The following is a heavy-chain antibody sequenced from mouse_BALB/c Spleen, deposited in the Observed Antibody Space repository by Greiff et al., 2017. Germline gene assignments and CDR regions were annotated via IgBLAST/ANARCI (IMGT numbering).Heavy chain of an antibody. CDR1: GFTFSSYG. Sequence: EVMLVESGGDLVKPGGSLKLSCAASGFTFSSYGMSWVRQTPDKRLEWVATISSGGSYTYYPDSVKGRFTISRDNAKNTLYLQMSSLKSEDTAMYYCARHEDYDESTWLAYWGQGTLVTVSA. D-gene: IGHD2-4*01. J-gene: IGHJ3*01. V-gene: IGHV5-6*01. CDR3: ARHEDYDESTWLAY. CDR2: ISSGGSYT.